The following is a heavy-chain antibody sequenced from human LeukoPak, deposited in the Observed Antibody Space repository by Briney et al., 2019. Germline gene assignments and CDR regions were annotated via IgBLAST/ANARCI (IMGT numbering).Heavy chain of an antibody. Sequence: GESLKISCKGPGYSFTSYWIGWVRQMPGKGLEWMGIIYPGDSDTRYSPSFQGQVTISADKSISTAYLQWSSLKASDTAMYYCARHVLDYDILTGYYGPGWFDPWGQGTLVTVSS. CDR2: IYPGDSDT. D-gene: IGHD3-9*01. CDR1: GYSFTSYW. V-gene: IGHV5-51*01. J-gene: IGHJ5*02. CDR3: ARHVLDYDILTGYYGPGWFDP.